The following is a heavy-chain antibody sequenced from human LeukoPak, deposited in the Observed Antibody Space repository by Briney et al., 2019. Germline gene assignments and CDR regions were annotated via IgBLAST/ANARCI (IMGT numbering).Heavy chain of an antibody. CDR3: AADVPEVGAQIDY. J-gene: IGHJ4*01. D-gene: IGHD2-2*01. V-gene: IGHV3-15*05. Sequence: GGSLRLACAASGFTFSSAWMTWVRRTPGKGPEWVGRIRSDGATDYAAPVKGRFTISRDESKSTLYLQMNSLKTEDTAVYYCAADVPEVGAQIDYWGHGTLVTVSS. CDR2: IRSDGAT. CDR1: GFTFSSAW.